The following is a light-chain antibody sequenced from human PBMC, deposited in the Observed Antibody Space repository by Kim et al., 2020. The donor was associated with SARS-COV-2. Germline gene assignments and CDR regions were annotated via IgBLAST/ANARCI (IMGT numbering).Light chain of an antibody. J-gene: IGLJ3*02. CDR3: SSYAGSNNLV. CDR2: EVS. V-gene: IGLV2-8*01. Sequence: GRSGTSSCTETSSDVGGNNYVSRYQQHPGKAPKLMIYEVSNRPSGLPDRFSGSKSGNTASLTVSGLQAEDEADYYCSSYAGSNNLVFGGGTQLTVL. CDR1: SSDVGGNNY.